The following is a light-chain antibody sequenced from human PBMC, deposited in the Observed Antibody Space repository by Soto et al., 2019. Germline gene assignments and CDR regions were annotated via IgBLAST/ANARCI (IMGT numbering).Light chain of an antibody. CDR1: QSISSW. J-gene: IGKJ1*01. V-gene: IGKV1-5*03. CDR2: KAS. CDR3: QQYNSQRT. Sequence: DIQMTQSPSTLSASVGDRVTITCRASQSISSWLAWYQQKPGKAPKLLIYKASSLESGVPSRLSGSGSGTEFTLTISSLQPDDFATYYCQQYNSQRTFGQGTKVEIK.